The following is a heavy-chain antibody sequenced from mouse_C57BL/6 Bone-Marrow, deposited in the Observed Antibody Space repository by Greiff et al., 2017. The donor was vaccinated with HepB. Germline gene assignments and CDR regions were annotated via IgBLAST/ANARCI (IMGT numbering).Heavy chain of an antibody. Sequence: VQRVESGAELVRPGASVTLSCKASGYTFTDYEMHWVKQTPVHGLEWIGAIDPETGGTAYNQKFKGKAILTADKSSSTAYMELRSLTSEDSAVYYCTSITTVVFDYWGQGTTLTVSS. CDR3: TSITTVVFDY. CDR2: IDPETGGT. J-gene: IGHJ2*01. D-gene: IGHD1-1*01. CDR1: GYTFTDYE. V-gene: IGHV1-15*01.